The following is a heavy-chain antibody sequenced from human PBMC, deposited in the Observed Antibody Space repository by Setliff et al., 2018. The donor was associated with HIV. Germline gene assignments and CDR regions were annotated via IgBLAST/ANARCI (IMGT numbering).Heavy chain of an antibody. V-gene: IGHV3-23*01. CDR1: GFTFINYA. J-gene: IGHJ4*02. CDR2: IVGGASST. CDR3: AKLAPSYSSGKDDF. D-gene: IGHD6-19*01. Sequence: GGSLRLSCVASGFTFINYAMSWVRQAPGEGLEWVSAIVGGASSTVYADSVKGRFTISRDNSKNTLYLQMNSLRPEDTAIYYCAKLAPSYSSGKDDFWGQGTLVTVSS.